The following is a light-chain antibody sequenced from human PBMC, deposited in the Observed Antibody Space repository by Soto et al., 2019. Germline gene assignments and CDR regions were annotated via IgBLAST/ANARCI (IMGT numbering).Light chain of an antibody. CDR2: DVS. V-gene: IGLV2-14*03. CDR1: SSDVGGYNY. CDR3: SSYSTNSPVL. J-gene: IGLJ2*01. Sequence: QSVLTQPASVSGSPGQSITISCTGTSSDVGGYNYVSWYQHHPGKAPKLMIYDVSNRPSGVSNRFSASKSDNTASLTISGLQAEDEADYYCSSYSTNSPVLLGGGTKVTVL.